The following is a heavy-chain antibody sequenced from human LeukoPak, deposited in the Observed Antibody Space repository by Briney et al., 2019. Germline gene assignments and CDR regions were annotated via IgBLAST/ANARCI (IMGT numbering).Heavy chain of an antibody. D-gene: IGHD2-2*01. J-gene: IGHJ4*02. V-gene: IGHV1-69*13. CDR3: ASGEGYCSSTSCYLYPVDY. Sequence: GASVKVSCKASGGTFSSYAISWVRQAPGQGREWMGGIIPIFGTANYAQKFQGRVTITADESTSTAYMELSSLRSEDTAVYYCASGEGYCSSTSCYLYPVDYWGQGTLVTVSS. CDR1: GGTFSSYA. CDR2: IIPIFGTA.